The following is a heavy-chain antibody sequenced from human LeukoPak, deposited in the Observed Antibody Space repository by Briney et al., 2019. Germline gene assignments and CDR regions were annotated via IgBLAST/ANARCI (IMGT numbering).Heavy chain of an antibody. CDR2: IYHSGNT. V-gene: IGHV4-39*01. J-gene: IGHJ4*02. CDR3: AGGYYFESFDS. D-gene: IGHD3-22*01. CDR1: GVSVTGSTYY. Sequence: SETLSLTCSVSGVSVTGSTYYWGWIRQPPGQGLEWIGSIYHSGNTYYNPSLNSRITISVDSSNNQFSLKLTSVTAADTAIYYCAGGYYFESFDSWGQGTLVTVSS.